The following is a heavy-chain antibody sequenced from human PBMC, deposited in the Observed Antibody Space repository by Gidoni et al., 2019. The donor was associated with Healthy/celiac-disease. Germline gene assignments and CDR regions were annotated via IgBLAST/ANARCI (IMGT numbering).Heavy chain of an antibody. CDR3: ARDYYDFWSGYYTGFDP. Sequence: QVQLVESGGGVVQPGRSLRLSCAASGFTFRSYAMHWVRQAPGKGLEWVAVISYDGSNKYYADSVKGRFTISRDNSKNTLYLQMNSLRAEDTAVYYCARDYYDFWSGYYTGFDPWGQGTLVTVSS. D-gene: IGHD3-3*01. V-gene: IGHV3-30-3*01. CDR2: ISYDGSNK. J-gene: IGHJ5*02. CDR1: GFTFRSYA.